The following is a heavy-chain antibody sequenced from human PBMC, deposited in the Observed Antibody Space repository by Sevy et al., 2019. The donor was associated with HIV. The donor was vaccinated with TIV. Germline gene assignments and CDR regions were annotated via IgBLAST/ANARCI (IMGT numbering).Heavy chain of an antibody. Sequence: GGSLRLSCAASGFTFSSYWMSWVRQAPGKGLEWVANIKQDGSEEYYVDSVKGRFTISRDNAKNSLYLQMNSLRAEDTAVYYCARDEGEFVRFLERTMHVWGQGTTVTVSS. D-gene: IGHD3-3*01. V-gene: IGHV3-7*01. CDR1: GFTFSSYW. J-gene: IGHJ6*02. CDR3: ARDEGEFVRFLERTMHV. CDR2: IKQDGSEE.